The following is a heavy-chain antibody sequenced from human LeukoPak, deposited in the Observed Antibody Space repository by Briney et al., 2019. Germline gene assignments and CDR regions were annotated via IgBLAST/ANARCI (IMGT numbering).Heavy chain of an antibody. V-gene: IGHV1-3*01. CDR3: VRRLGRSFDY. CDR1: GYTFINHA. Sequence: GASVKVSCKASGYTFINHAIHWVRQAPGQRLEWMGWINVGNGNTKYSQNFQGRITISRDTSATTGYMDLSSLRSEDTAVYYCVRRLGRSFDYWGQGTLVTVSS. J-gene: IGHJ4*02. D-gene: IGHD2-21*01. CDR2: INVGNGNT.